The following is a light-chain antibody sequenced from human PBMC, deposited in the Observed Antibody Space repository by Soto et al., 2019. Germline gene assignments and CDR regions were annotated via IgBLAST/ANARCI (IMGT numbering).Light chain of an antibody. CDR3: QQYDTYWT. CDR1: QSISGW. J-gene: IGKJ1*01. V-gene: IGKV1-5*03. Sequence: DIQMTQSPSTLSASVGDRVIITCRASQSISGWLAWYQQKPGKAPKLLIYKASTLESGVPSRFSGSGSGTEFTLTISSLQRDDFATYYCQQYDTYWTFGQGTKVEIK. CDR2: KAS.